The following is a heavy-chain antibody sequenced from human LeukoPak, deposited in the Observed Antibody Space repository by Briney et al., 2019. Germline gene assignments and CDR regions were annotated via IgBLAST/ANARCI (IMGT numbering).Heavy chain of an antibody. CDR3: AKWRGSSGWYRRSAFDI. D-gene: IGHD6-19*01. J-gene: IGHJ3*02. CDR1: GFTFSSYW. Sequence: GGSLRLSCAASGFTFSSYWMSWVRQAPGKGLEWVANIKQDGSEKYYVDSVKGRFTISRDNSKNTLYLQMNSLRAEDTAVYYCAKWRGSSGWYRRSAFDIWGQGTMVTVSS. V-gene: IGHV3-7*03. CDR2: IKQDGSEK.